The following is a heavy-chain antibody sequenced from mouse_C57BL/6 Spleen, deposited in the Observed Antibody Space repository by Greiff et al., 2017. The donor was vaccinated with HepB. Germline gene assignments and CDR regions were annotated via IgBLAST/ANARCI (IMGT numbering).Heavy chain of an antibody. CDR2: IYPGSGST. CDR3: ARGDSNYALDY. V-gene: IGHV1-55*01. Sequence: VQLQQSGAELVKPGDSVKMSCKASGYTFTSYWITWVKQRPGQGLEWIGDIYPGSGSTNYNEKFKSEATLTVDTSSSTAYMQLSSLTSEDSAVYYCARGDSNYALDYWGQGTTLTVSS. D-gene: IGHD2-5*01. CDR1: GYTFTSYW. J-gene: IGHJ2*01.